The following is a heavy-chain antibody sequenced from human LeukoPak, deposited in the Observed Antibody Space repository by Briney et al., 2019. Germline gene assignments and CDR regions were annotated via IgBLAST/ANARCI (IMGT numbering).Heavy chain of an antibody. V-gene: IGHV4-59*01. J-gene: IGHJ5*02. CDR1: GAAISSYY. CDR2: IYYSGTA. Sequence: PSETLSLTCTVSGAAISSYYWSWIRQPPGQGLEWIGYIYYSGTAYYNPSLKSRVTISVDTSKNQFSLKLSSVTAADTAVYYCARALFKCRYFASPWFDPWGQGTLVTVSS. D-gene: IGHD3-9*01. CDR3: ARALFKCRYFASPWFDP.